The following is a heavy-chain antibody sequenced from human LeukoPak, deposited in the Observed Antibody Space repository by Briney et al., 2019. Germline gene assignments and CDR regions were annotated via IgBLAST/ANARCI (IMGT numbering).Heavy chain of an antibody. CDR1: GFTFSSYA. Sequence: GRSLRLSCAASGFTFSSYAMHWVRQAPAKGLEWVAVISYDGSNKYYADSVKGRFTISRDNSKNTLYLQMNSLRAEDTAVYYCARDDSGWFDYWGQGTLVTVSS. CDR2: ISYDGSNK. CDR3: ARDDSGWFDY. J-gene: IGHJ4*02. D-gene: IGHD6-19*01. V-gene: IGHV3-30-3*01.